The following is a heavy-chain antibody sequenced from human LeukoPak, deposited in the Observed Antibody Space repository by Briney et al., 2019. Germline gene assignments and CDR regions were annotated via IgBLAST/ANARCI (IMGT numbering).Heavy chain of an antibody. V-gene: IGHV3-23*01. Sequence: PGGSLRLSCAASGFTFSSYAMSWVRQAPGKGLEWVSAISGSGGSTYYADSVKGRFTISRDNSKNTLYLQMNSLSAEDTAVYYCAKDLDYDILTGPFDYWGQGTLVTVSS. D-gene: IGHD3-9*01. CDR3: AKDLDYDILTGPFDY. J-gene: IGHJ4*02. CDR2: ISGSGGST. CDR1: GFTFSSYA.